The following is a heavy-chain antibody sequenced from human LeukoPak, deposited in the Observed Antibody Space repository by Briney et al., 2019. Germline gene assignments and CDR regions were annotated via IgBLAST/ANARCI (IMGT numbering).Heavy chain of an antibody. V-gene: IGHV4-38-2*01. CDR1: GYSISNDYY. CDR2: IYHSGGS. D-gene: IGHD1-1*01. J-gene: IGHJ5*02. CDR3: AKAGTTGIHHWFDP. Sequence: SETLSLTCVVSGYSISNDYYWGWIRQPPGKGLEWIGHIYHSGGSYYNPSLKSRVTILVDTSKNQFSLKLSSVTAADTAVYYCAKAGTTGIHHWFDPWGQGNLVTVSS.